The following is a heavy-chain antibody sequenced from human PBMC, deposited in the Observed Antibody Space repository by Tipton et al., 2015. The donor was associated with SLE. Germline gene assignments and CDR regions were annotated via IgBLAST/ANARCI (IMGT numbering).Heavy chain of an antibody. Sequence: LRLSCTVSGGSISSGSYYWSWIRQPAGKGLEWIGRIYTSGSTNYNPSLKSRVTISVDTSKNQFSLKLSSVTAADTAVYYCARDRRGWYFDLWGRGTLVTVSS. V-gene: IGHV4-61*02. CDR3: ARDRRGWYFDL. CDR1: GGSISSGSYY. CDR2: IYTSGST. D-gene: IGHD3-10*01. J-gene: IGHJ2*01.